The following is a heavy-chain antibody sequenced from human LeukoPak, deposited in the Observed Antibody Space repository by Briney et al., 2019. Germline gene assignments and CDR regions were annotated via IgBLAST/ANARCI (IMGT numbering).Heavy chain of an antibody. CDR3: ARDSNYGSFDY. CDR1: GFSFGGYS. Sequence: GGSLRLSCAASGFSFGGYSMQWVRQAPGKGLEWVAVIWYDVTKKFYVDSVKGRFTISSDNSKNTLFLQMNSLRAEGTAVYYCARDSNYGSFDYWGQGTLVTVSS. V-gene: IGHV3-33*01. J-gene: IGHJ4*02. D-gene: IGHD4-11*01. CDR2: IWYDVTKK.